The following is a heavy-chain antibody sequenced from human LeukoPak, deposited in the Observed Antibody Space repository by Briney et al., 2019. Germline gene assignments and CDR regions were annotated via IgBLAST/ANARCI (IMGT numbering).Heavy chain of an antibody. Sequence: GGSLRLSCAASGFTFSSYSMNWVRQAPGKGLEWVSSISSSSSYIYYADSVKGRFTISRDNAKNSLYLQMNSLRAEDTAVYYCASKWFCGGDCYYQIDFWGQGTLVTVSS. CDR3: ASKWFCGGDCYYQIDF. V-gene: IGHV3-21*01. D-gene: IGHD2-21*02. J-gene: IGHJ4*02. CDR2: ISSSSSYI. CDR1: GFTFSSYS.